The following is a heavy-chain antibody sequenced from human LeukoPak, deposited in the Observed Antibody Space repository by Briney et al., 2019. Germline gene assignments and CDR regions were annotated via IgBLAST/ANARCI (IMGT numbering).Heavy chain of an antibody. CDR3: ARDREAGRSLTGYRY. CDR2: ISSSGSTI. V-gene: IGHV3-11*04. Sequence: GGSLRLSCAASGFTFSDYYMSWIRQAPGKGLEWVSYISSSGSTIYYADSVKGRFTISRDNAKNSLYLQMNSLRAEDTAVYNCARDREAGRSLTGYRYGGQGTLVTVSS. CDR1: GFTFSDYY. D-gene: IGHD3-9*01. J-gene: IGHJ4*02.